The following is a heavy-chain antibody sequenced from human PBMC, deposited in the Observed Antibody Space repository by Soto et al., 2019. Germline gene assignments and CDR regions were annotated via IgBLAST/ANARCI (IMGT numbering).Heavy chain of an antibody. V-gene: IGHV3-66*01. D-gene: IGHD3-3*01. CDR2: IYSGGST. CDR3: ARWTKILRFLEWLPDAFDI. Sequence: GGSLRLSCAASGFTVSSNYMSWVRQAPGKGLEWVSVIYSGGSTYYADSVKGRFTISRDNSKNTLYLQMNSLRAEDTAVYYCARWTKILRFLEWLPDAFDIWGQGTMVTVSS. CDR1: GFTVSSNY. J-gene: IGHJ3*02.